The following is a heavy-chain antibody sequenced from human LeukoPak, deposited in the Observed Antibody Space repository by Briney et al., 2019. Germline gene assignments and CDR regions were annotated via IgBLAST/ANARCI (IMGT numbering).Heavy chain of an antibody. Sequence: PGGSLRLSCAASGFTFSSYSMNWVRQAPGKGLEWVSAISGSGGSTYYADSVKGRFTISRDNSKNTLYLQMNSLRAEDTAVYYCAKGVVPAALYGNYFDYWGQGTLVTVSS. CDR3: AKGVVPAALYGNYFDY. CDR1: GFTFSSYS. J-gene: IGHJ4*02. D-gene: IGHD2-2*01. V-gene: IGHV3-23*01. CDR2: ISGSGGST.